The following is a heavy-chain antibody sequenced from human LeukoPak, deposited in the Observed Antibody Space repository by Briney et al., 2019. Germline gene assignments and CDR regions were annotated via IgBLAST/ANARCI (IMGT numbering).Heavy chain of an antibody. J-gene: IGHJ6*01. D-gene: IGHD3-10*01. CDR3: AKDRDDFASVGYDPRATYGMDV. Sequence: GGSLRLSCAASGFTLSTHAMSWVRQAPGKGLEWVSAISGGGGTTYYTGSVKGRFSISRDNSKNMLYLQMNSLRVEDTAVYYCAKDRDDFASVGYDPRATYGMDVWSQGTTVTVSS. CDR1: GFTLSTHA. CDR2: ISGGGGTT. V-gene: IGHV3-23*01.